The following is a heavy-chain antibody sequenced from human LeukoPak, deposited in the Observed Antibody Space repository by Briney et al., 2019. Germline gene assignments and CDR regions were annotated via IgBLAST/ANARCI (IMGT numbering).Heavy chain of an antibody. Sequence: PGGSLRLSCAASGFTFSSFAMSWVRQAPGKGLEWVSGISGSGGSTYYADSVKGRFTISRDNSKNTLYLQMNSLRAEDTAIYYCAKGGSGWYGYYFDYWGQGTLVTVSS. CDR2: ISGSGGST. CDR3: AKGGSGWYGYYFDY. D-gene: IGHD6-19*01. V-gene: IGHV3-23*01. J-gene: IGHJ4*02. CDR1: GFTFSSFA.